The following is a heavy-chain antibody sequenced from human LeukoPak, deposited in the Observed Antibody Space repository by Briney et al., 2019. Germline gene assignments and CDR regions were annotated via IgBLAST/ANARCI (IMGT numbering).Heavy chain of an antibody. J-gene: IGHJ6*03. V-gene: IGHV4-4*07. CDR3: AREKGPDYYGSGSYIARYYYYYYMDV. D-gene: IGHD3-10*01. Sequence: PSETLSLTCTVSGGSLSRYYWSWIRQPAGKGLEWIGRIYTSGSPNYNPSLKSRVTMSVDTSKNQFSLKLSSVTAAHTAVYYCAREKGPDYYGSGSYIARYYYYYYMDVWGKGTTVSISS. CDR1: GGSLSRYY. CDR2: IYTSGSP.